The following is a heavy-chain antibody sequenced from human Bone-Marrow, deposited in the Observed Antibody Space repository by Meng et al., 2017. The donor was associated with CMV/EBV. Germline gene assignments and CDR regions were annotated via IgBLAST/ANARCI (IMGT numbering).Heavy chain of an antibody. CDR1: GYTFTGYY. V-gene: IGHV1-2*02. CDR2: INPNSGGT. Sequence: ASVKVSCKASGYTFTGYYMHWVRQAPGQGLEWMGWINPNSGGTKYAQKFQGRVTMTRDTSISTAYMELSRLRSDDTAVYYCAGMRMPGPYYYYGMDVWSQGTTVTVSS. J-gene: IGHJ6*02. CDR3: AGMRMPGPYYYYGMDV. D-gene: IGHD1-14*01.